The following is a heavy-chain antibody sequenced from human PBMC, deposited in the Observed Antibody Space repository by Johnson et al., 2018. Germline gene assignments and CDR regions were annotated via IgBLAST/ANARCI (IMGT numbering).Heavy chain of an antibody. D-gene: IGHD5-24*01. Sequence: VQLVETGGDLVQPGGSLRLSCAASGFTFIRHWMHWVRQAPGKGLVWVARINGDGSSAYYADSVRGRFTISRDNAKNILSLQMNSLRAEDSATYYCAREFLMPDGYNLDAVDIWGQGTVVTVSS. CDR3: AREFLMPDGYNLDAVDI. J-gene: IGHJ3*02. V-gene: IGHV3-74*01. CDR1: GFTFIRHW. CDR2: INGDGSSA.